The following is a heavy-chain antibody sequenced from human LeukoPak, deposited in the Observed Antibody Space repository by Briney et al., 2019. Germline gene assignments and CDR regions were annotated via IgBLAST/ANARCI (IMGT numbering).Heavy chain of an antibody. Sequence: SETLSLTCTVSGGSISSYYWSWIRQPPGKGLEWIGYIYYSGSTNYNPSLKSRVTISVDTSKNQLSLKLSSVTAADTAVYYCARGGTSSWSHFDYWGQGTLVTVSS. J-gene: IGHJ4*02. CDR1: GGSISSYY. V-gene: IGHV4-59*08. CDR3: ARGGTSSWSHFDY. CDR2: IYYSGST. D-gene: IGHD6-13*01.